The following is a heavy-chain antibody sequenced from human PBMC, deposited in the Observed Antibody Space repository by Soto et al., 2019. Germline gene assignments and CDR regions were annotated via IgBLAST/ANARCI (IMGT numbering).Heavy chain of an antibody. D-gene: IGHD6-13*01. CDR1: GFTFSNAW. CDR2: IKSKTDGGTT. CDR3: TTWAPERGSSWYYAQPFDY. Sequence: GGSLRLSCAASGFTFSNAWMSWVRQAPGKGLEWVGRIKSKTDGGTTDYAAPVKGRFTISRDDSKNTLYLQMNSLKTEDTAVYYCTTWAPERGSSWYYAQPFDYWGQGTLVTVSS. J-gene: IGHJ4*02. V-gene: IGHV3-15*01.